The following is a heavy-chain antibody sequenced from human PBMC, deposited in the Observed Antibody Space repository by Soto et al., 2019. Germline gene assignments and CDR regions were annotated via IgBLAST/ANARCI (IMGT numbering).Heavy chain of an antibody. CDR1: GGSFSGYY. V-gene: IGHV4-34*01. CDR2: INHSGST. J-gene: IGHJ6*02. Sequence: ASETLSLTCAVYGGSFSGYYWSWIRQPPGKGLEWIGEINHSGSTNYNPSLKSRVTISVDTSKNQFSLKLSSVTAADTAVYYCARGRAVRGVITTYYYYYGMDVWGQGTTVTVSS. D-gene: IGHD3-10*01. CDR3: ARGRAVRGVITTYYYYYGMDV.